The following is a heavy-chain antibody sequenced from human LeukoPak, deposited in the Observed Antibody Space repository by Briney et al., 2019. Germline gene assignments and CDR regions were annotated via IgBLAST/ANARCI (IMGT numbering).Heavy chain of an antibody. CDR3: AKGGGDGYNFDY. D-gene: IGHD5-12*01. V-gene: IGHV3-30-3*01. CDR1: GFTFSSYA. CDR2: ISYDGSNK. Sequence: GGSLRLSCAASGFTFSSYAMYWVRQAPGKGLEWVAVISYDGSNKYYADSVKGRFTISRDNSKNTLYLQMNSLRAEDTAVYYCAKGGGDGYNFDYWGQGTLVTVSS. J-gene: IGHJ4*02.